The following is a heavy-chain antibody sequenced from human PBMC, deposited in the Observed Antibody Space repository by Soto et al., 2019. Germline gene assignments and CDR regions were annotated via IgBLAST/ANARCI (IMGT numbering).Heavy chain of an antibody. J-gene: IGHJ2*01. D-gene: IGHD1-26*01. V-gene: IGHV1-69*01. CDR2: VSPIFGTT. Sequence: QVQLVQSGAEVKKPGSSVKVSCKASGGSFSSPTISWVRQAPGQGLEWMGGVSPIFGTTNYAQKFQGRVTITADASSGTAYMELSSLKSEDTAVYYCAGGGSSGGWNFDLWGRGTLVTVSS. CDR3: AGGGSSGGWNFDL. CDR1: GGSFSSPT.